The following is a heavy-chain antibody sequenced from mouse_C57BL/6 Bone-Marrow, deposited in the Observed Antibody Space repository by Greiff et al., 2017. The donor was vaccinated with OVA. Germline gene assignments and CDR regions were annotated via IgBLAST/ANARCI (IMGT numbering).Heavy chain of an antibody. J-gene: IGHJ2*01. CDR3: ARPRNYGFDY. CDR2: INPYNGGT. V-gene: IGHV1-19*01. Sequence: EVQLQQSGPVLVKPGASVKMSRKASGYTFTDYYMNWVKQSHGKSLEWIGVINPYNGGTSYNQKFKGKATLTVDKSSSTAYMELNSLTSEDSAVYYCARPRNYGFDYWGQGTTLTVSS. D-gene: IGHD2-1*01. CDR1: GYTFTDYY.